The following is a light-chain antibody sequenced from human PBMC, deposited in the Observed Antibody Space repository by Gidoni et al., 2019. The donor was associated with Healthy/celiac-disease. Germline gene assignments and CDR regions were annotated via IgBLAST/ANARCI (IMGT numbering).Light chain of an antibody. CDR2: YAS. CDR3: QQYVNLPPA. V-gene: IGKV1-33*01. Sequence: DIQLTQSPSSLSASVGDRVTITCQASPDSGNYFNWYQQKPGKAPKLLIYYASNLETGVPSRFSGSGSGTDFTFTISSLQPEDIATYYCQQYVNLPPAFGPGTKVDIK. J-gene: IGKJ3*01. CDR1: PDSGNY.